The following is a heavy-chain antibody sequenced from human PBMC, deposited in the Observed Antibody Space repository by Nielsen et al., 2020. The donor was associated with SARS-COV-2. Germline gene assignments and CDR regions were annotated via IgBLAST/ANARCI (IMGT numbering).Heavy chain of an antibody. CDR1: GYSFTSYW. CDR3: ARHGDYDIWTGYYPHDAFDI. V-gene: IGHV5-10-1*01. Sequence: GESLKISCKGSGYSFTSYWISWVRQMPGKGLEWMGRIDPSDSYTNYSPSFQGHVTISADKSISTAYLQWSSLKASDTAMYYCARHGDYDIWTGYYPHDAFDIWGQGTMVTVSS. J-gene: IGHJ3*02. CDR2: IDPSDSYT. D-gene: IGHD3-9*01.